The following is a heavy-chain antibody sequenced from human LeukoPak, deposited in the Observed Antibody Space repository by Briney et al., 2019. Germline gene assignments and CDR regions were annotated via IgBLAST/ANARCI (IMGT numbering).Heavy chain of an antibody. D-gene: IGHD2-2*01. J-gene: IGHJ4*02. CDR2: INYSGST. CDR3: ARQVSTSCYSN. CDR1: GGSISSSSYY. V-gene: IGHV4-39*01. Sequence: PSETLSLTCTVSGGSISSSSYYWGWFRQPPGKGLEWIATINYSGSTYYNLSLKSRVTMSVDTSKNQFSLRLSSVTAADTAVYYCARQVSTSCYSNWGKGTLVTVSS.